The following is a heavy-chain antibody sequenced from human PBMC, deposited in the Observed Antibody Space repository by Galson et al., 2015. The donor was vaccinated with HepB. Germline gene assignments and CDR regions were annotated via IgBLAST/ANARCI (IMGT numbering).Heavy chain of an antibody. CDR3: ARTGRGGMDV. D-gene: IGHD1-14*01. CDR2: ISSSSKFI. Sequence: SLRLSCAASGFTFSTYDINWVRQAPGKGLEWVSSISSSSKFIYYGDSVKGRFIISRDNAENSLFLQMNSLRVEDTAVYYCARTGRGGMDVWGQGTTVTVSS. CDR1: GFTFSTYD. J-gene: IGHJ6*02. V-gene: IGHV3-21*01.